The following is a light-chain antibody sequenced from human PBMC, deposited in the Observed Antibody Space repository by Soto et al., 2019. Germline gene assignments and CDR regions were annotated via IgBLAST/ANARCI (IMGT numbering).Light chain of an antibody. V-gene: IGLV1-40*01. J-gene: IGLJ1*01. Sequence: QSALTQPPSRSGAPGQRVIISCTGSTSNIGAGYDVHWYQQLPTTAPKLLIYGNSNRPSGVPDRFSGSKSGTSASLAITGLQAEDEADYYCQSYDRSLSGVYVFGTGTKVTVL. CDR2: GNS. CDR3: QSYDRSLSGVYV. CDR1: TSNIGAGYD.